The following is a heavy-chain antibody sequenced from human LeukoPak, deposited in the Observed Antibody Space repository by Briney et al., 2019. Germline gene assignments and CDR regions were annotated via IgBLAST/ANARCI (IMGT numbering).Heavy chain of an antibody. J-gene: IGHJ4*02. CDR1: GFTFSSYA. V-gene: IGHV3-23*01. CDR2: ISGSGGST. D-gene: IGHD3-3*01. Sequence: GGSLRLSCAASGFTFSSYAMSWVRQAPGKGLEWVSAISGSGGSTYYADSVKGRFTISRDNSKNTLYLQMNSLRAEDTAVYYCAKDVNDIPVFGVVTDWGQGTLVTVSS. CDR3: AKDVNDIPVFGVVTD.